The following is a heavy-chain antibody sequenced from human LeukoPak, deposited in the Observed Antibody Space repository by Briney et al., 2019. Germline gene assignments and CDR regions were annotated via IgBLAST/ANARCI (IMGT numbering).Heavy chain of an antibody. J-gene: IGHJ3*02. Sequence: SETLSLTCAVYGGSFSGYYWSWIRQPPGKGLEWIGEINHSGSPNYNPSLKSRVTISVDTSKNQFSLKLSSVTAADTAVYYCARATVTRHDAFDIWGQGTMVTVSS. CDR1: GGSFSGYY. CDR3: ARATVTRHDAFDI. V-gene: IGHV4-34*01. CDR2: INHSGSP. D-gene: IGHD4-17*01.